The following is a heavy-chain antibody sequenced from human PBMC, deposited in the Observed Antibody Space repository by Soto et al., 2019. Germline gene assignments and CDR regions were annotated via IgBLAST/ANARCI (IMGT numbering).Heavy chain of an antibody. Sequence: GGSLRLSCAASGFTFSSYWMSWVRQAPGKGLEWVANIKQDGSEKYYVDSVKGRFTISRDNAKNSLYLQMNSLRAEDTAVYYCARGRLEGLLGPIYYYYYMDGWGKGTTVTVSS. CDR1: GFTFSSYW. J-gene: IGHJ6*03. V-gene: IGHV3-7*01. D-gene: IGHD3-3*01. CDR2: IKQDGSEK. CDR3: ARGRLEGLLGPIYYYYYMDG.